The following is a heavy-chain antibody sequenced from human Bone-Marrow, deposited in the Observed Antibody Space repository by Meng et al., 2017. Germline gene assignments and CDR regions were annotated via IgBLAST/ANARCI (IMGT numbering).Heavy chain of an antibody. CDR1: GYTFTSYG. CDR2: ISAYKGNT. CDR3: ARASTVVSRSSFDP. D-gene: IGHD4-23*01. Sequence: GQLVQSGGEVKKPGASVKVSCKASGYTFTSYGISWVRQAPGQGLEWMGWISAYKGNTNYVQKFQGRVTMTTDTSTSTAYMELRSLRSDDTAVYYCARASTVVSRSSFDPWGQGTLVTVSS. V-gene: IGHV1-18*01. J-gene: IGHJ5*02.